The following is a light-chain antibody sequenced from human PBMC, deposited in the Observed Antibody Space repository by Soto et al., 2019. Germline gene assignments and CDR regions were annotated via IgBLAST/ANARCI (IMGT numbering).Light chain of an antibody. J-gene: IGLJ1*01. CDR2: DVS. V-gene: IGLV2-14*01. CDR1: SSDVGGYNY. Sequence: QSALTQPASVSGSPGQSIAVSCTGTSSDVGGYNYVSWYQQHTGKSPKLMIYDVSNRPSGVSGRFTGSKPSTTASLTISGLEAEDEADYYCTSYTSSRTYVFGPGTKLTVL. CDR3: TSYTSSRTYV.